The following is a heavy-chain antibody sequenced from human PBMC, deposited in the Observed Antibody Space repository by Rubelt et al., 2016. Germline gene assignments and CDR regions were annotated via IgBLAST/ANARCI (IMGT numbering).Heavy chain of an antibody. CDR3: ARVNIVVVPSANFDY. CDR2: IYYSGIT. D-gene: IGHD2-2*01. CDR1: GASISSSTTYY. J-gene: IGHJ4*02. Sequence: QLQLQESGPGLVTPSETLSLTCTVSGASISSSTTYYWGWIRQPPGKGLEWIGSIYYSGITYYNPSLKSRVPISVDTSKNKVALKLSAGTAADTAVYYCARVNIVVVPSANFDYWGQGTLVTVSS. V-gene: IGHV4-39*07.